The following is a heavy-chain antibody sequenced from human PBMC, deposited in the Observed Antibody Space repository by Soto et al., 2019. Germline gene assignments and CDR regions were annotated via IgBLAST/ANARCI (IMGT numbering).Heavy chain of an antibody. CDR2: ISTYNTNT. CDR1: GYTVTNYR. V-gene: IGHV1-18*04. D-gene: IGHD2-21*02. J-gene: IGHJ4*02. Sequence: AVKVSFKASGYTVTNYRISWVRQAPGHALEWLGWISTYNTNTNAAPRLQGRLTMTTDTSTSTAYMQLRSLTSDETAVYYCARDERDSCSGGDCFYFEYWGQGTLVRVSS. CDR3: ARDERDSCSGGDCFYFEY.